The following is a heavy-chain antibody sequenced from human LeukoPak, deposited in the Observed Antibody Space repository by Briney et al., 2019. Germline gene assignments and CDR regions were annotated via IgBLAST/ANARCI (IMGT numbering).Heavy chain of an antibody. D-gene: IGHD2-2*02. CDR1: GFTFSSYG. J-gene: IGHJ4*02. Sequence: QPGRSLRLSCAASGFTFSSYGMHWVRQAPGKGLEWVAVIWYGGSNKYYADSVKGRFTISRDNSKNTLYLQMNSLRAEDTAVYYCAKEYCSSTSCYIDYWGQGTLVTVSS. CDR2: IWYGGSNK. V-gene: IGHV3-30*18. CDR3: AKEYCSSTSCYIDY.